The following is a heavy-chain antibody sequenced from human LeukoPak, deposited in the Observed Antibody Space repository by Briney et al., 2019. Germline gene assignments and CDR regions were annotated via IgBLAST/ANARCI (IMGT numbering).Heavy chain of an antibody. CDR1: GFTLSSYG. V-gene: IGHV3-30*02. Sequence: GGSLRLSCAASGFTLSSYGMHWVRQAPGKGLEWVAFIRYDGSNKYYADSVKGRFTISRDNSKNTLYLQMNSLRAEDTAVYYCAKGGPVYYDFWSGYNEIDYWGQGTLVTVSS. J-gene: IGHJ4*02. CDR2: IRYDGSNK. D-gene: IGHD3-3*01. CDR3: AKGGPVYYDFWSGYNEIDY.